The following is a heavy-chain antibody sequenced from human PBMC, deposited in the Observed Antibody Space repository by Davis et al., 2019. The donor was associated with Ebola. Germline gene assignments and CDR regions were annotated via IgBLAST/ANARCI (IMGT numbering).Heavy chain of an antibody. CDR1: GNTINTYT. D-gene: IGHD3-10*01. CDR2: IIPIFGTT. J-gene: IGHJ5*02. Sequence: SVKVSCKASGNTINTYTIDWVRQAPGQGLEWMGGIIPIFGTTNYAQKFRGRVMITADKSTRIAYMELSSLGSEDTAVYYCARGPPYYYGSGTPVDTWGQGTLVTVSS. CDR3: ARGPPYYYGSGTPVDT. V-gene: IGHV1-69*06.